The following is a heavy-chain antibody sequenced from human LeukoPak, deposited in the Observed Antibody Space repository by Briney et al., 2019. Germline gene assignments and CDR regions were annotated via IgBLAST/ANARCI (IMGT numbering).Heavy chain of an antibody. J-gene: IGHJ4*02. V-gene: IGHV4-34*01. CDR3: ARRYYYNLGSFPFDF. D-gene: IGHD3-10*01. Sequence: SETLSLTCAVSGGPFSGYFWSWIRQSSGKVLEWIGEIHNSGTTNYNPSLNSRVTISEDTSKNQFYLNLSSVTAADTAVYYCARRYYYNLGSFPFDFWGQGTLVTVSS. CDR2: IHNSGTT. CDR1: GGPFSGYF.